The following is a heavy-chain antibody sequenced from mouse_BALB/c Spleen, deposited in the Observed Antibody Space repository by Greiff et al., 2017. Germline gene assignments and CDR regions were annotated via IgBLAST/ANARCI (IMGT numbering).Heavy chain of an antibody. CDR1: GFTFSSYA. V-gene: IGHV5-9-4*01. CDR3: ARSHYYGSSYGDYAMDY. J-gene: IGHJ4*01. D-gene: IGHD1-1*01. CDR2: ISSGGSYT. Sequence: DVQLVESGGGLVKPGGSLKLSCAASGFTFSSYAMSWVRQSPEKRLEWVAEISSGGSYTYYPDTVTGRFTISRDNAKNTLYLEMSSLRSEDTAMYYCARSHYYGSSYGDYAMDYWGQGTSVTVSS.